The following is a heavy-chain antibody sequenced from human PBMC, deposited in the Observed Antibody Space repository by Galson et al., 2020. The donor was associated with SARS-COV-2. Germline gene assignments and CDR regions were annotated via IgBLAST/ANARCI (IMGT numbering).Heavy chain of an antibody. Sequence: GESLKISCAASGFTFSDYYMSWIRQAPGKGLEWVSYISSSGSTIYYADSVKGRFTISRDNAKNSLYLQMNSLRAEDTAVYYCARDIYMAAAGSGYYYYGMDVWGQGTTVTVSS. D-gene: IGHD6-13*01. CDR2: ISSSGSTI. CDR3: ARDIYMAAAGSGYYYYGMDV. V-gene: IGHV3-11*01. CDR1: GFTFSDYY. J-gene: IGHJ6*02.